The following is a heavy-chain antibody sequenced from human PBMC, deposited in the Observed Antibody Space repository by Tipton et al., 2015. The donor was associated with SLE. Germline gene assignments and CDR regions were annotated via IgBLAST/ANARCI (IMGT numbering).Heavy chain of an antibody. D-gene: IGHD1-26*01. J-gene: IGHJ4*02. CDR3: ARGRGGLATDY. V-gene: IGHV4-59*01. CDR2: IYYSGST. Sequence: TLSLTCTVSGGSISSYYWSWIRQPPGKGLEWIGYIYYSGSTNYNPSLKSRVTISVDTSKNQFSLKLSSVTAADTAVYYCARGRGGLATDYWGQGTLVTVSS. CDR1: GGSISSYY.